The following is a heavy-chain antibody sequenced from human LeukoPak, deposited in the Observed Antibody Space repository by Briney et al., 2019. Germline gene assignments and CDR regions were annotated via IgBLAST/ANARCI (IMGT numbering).Heavy chain of an antibody. CDR3: AREIKIQGFRAFDF. CDR1: GFAFREYW. J-gene: IGHJ4*02. D-gene: IGHD3-10*01. CDR2: INDGGTYT. Sequence: GGSLRLSCAASGFAFREYWMHWVRHTPGTGLMWVARINDGGTYTAYADSVKGRFTVSRDNAENTLYLQMNTLRVEDTAIYYCAREIKIQGFRAFDFWGQGTPVTVSS. V-gene: IGHV3-74*01.